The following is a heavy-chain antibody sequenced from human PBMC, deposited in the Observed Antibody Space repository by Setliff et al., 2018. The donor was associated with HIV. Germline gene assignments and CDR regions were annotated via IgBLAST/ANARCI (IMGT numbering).Heavy chain of an antibody. D-gene: IGHD2-21*02. CDR2: ISSDRGHT. CDR1: GFPFSAYN. V-gene: IGHV3-21*01. Sequence: GGSLRLSCAAAGFPFSAYNIHWVRQAPGKGLEWVASISSDRGHTNYADSVKGRFTISRDNAKNSLYLQMNSLRVEDTSVYYCARPPTAIYSDYWGQGTLVTVSS. CDR3: ARPPTAIYSDY. J-gene: IGHJ4*02.